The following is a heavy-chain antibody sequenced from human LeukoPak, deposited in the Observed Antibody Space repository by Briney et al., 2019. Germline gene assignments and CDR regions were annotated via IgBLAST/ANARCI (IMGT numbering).Heavy chain of an antibody. CDR3: ARDPPND. V-gene: IGHV1-69*05. CDR1: GGTFSNYG. Sequence: ASVKVSCKASGGTFSNYGISWVRQAPGHGLEWMGGIIPIFSTSNYAQKFQGRVTITTDESTSTVYMELSGLRSEDTAVYYCARDPPNDWGQGTLVTVSS. J-gene: IGHJ4*02. CDR2: IIPIFSTS.